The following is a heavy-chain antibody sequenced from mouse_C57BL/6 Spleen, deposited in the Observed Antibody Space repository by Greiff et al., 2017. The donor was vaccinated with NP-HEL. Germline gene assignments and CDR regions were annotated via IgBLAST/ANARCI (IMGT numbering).Heavy chain of an antibody. CDR3: ARGGYYYDNY. CDR1: GYAFSSSW. CDR2: IYPGDGDT. D-gene: IGHD2-4*01. V-gene: IGHV1-82*01. Sequence: QVQLQQSGPELVKPGASVKISCKASGYAFSSSWMNWVKQRPGKGLEWIGRIYPGDGDTNYNGKFKGKATLTADKSSSTAYMQLSSLTSEDSAVYFCARGGYYYDNYWGQGTTLTVSS. J-gene: IGHJ2*01.